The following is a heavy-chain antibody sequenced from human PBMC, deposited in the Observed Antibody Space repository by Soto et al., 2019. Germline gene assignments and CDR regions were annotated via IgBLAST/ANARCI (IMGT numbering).Heavy chain of an antibody. Sequence: SETLSLTCAVSGDSISSSKWWNWVRQPPGKGLEWIGEIYHTGPTNYNPSLKSRVTISVDTSKNQFSLKLSSVTAADTAVYYCARARGIAAAGRPNYFDYWGQGTLVTVSS. V-gene: IGHV4-4*02. D-gene: IGHD6-13*01. CDR1: GDSISSSKW. J-gene: IGHJ4*02. CDR2: IYHTGPT. CDR3: ARARGIAAAGRPNYFDY.